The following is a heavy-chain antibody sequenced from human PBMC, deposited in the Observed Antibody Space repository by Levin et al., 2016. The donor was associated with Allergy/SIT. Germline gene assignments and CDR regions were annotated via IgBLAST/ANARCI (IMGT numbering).Heavy chain of an antibody. CDR1: GFTFSSYA. V-gene: IGHV3-23*01. Sequence: GGSLRLSCAASGFTFSSYAMSWVRQAPGKGLEWVSAISGSGGSTYYADSVKGRFTISRDNSKNTLYLQMNSLRAEDTAVYYCAKAPWYYYDSSGYYYAIRDYWGQGTLVTVSS. CDR2: ISGSGGST. J-gene: IGHJ4*02. CDR3: AKAPWYYYDSSGYYYAIRDY. D-gene: IGHD3-22*01.